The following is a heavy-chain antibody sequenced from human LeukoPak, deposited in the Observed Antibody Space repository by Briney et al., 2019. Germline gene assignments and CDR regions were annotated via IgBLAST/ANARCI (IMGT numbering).Heavy chain of an antibody. CDR3: ARGPYRITMIVVVTRRTGWFDP. Sequence: SETLSLNCAVYGGSFSGYYWSWIRQPPGKGLEWLGEINHSGSTNYNPSLKSRVTISVDTSKNQFSLKLSSVTAADTAVYYCARGPYRITMIVVVTRRTGWFDPWGQGTLVTVSS. J-gene: IGHJ5*02. V-gene: IGHV4-34*01. CDR1: GGSFSGYY. D-gene: IGHD3-22*01. CDR2: INHSGST.